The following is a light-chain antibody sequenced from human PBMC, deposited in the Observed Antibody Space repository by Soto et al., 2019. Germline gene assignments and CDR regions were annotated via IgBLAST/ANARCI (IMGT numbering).Light chain of an antibody. CDR3: AARDDSLSVVV. V-gene: IGLV1-36*01. J-gene: IGLJ2*01. CDR1: SSNIGNNA. Sequence: QSVLTQPPSVSEAPREWVTISCSGSSSNIGNNAVNWYQQLPGKAPKLIIYYDDLLPSGVSDRFSGSKSGTSASLSISGLQSEAEADYYCAARDDSLSVVVFGGGTQLTVL. CDR2: YDD.